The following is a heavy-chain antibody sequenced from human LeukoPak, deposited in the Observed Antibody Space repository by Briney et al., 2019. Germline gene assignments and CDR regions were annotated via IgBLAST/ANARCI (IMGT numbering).Heavy chain of an antibody. Sequence: HSQTLSLTCGISGDSVSSNSAAWNWIRQSPSRGLEWLGRTYYRSKWFINYAPSVKSQIIINPDTPKNQVSLQLNSVTPEDTAVYYCTRSDCSSGRCPGFDNWGQGTLVTVSS. CDR3: TRSDCSSGRCPGFDN. V-gene: IGHV6-1*01. CDR2: TYYRSKWFI. CDR1: GDSVSSNSAA. D-gene: IGHD6-19*01. J-gene: IGHJ4*02.